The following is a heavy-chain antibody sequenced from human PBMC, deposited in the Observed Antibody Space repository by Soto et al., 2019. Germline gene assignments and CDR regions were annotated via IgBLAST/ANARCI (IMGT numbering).Heavy chain of an antibody. CDR1: GFTLSSYD. CDR3: ARSRGFPDAFDI. J-gene: IGHJ3*02. V-gene: IGHV3-13*01. CDR2: IGTAGDT. Sequence: PGGSLRLSCAASGFTLSSYDMHWVRQATGKGLEWVSAIGTAGDTYYPGSVKGRFTISRENAKNSLYLQMNSLRAEDTAVYYCARSRGFPDAFDIWGQGTMVTVSS.